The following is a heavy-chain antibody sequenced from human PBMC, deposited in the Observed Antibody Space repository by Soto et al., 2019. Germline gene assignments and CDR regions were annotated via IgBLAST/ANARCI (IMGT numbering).Heavy chain of an antibody. Sequence: EASVKVSWKAAGGTFSSYTISWVRQAPGQGLEWMGRIIPILGIANYAQKFQGRVTITADKSTSTAYMELSSLRSEDTAVYYCARFSNDYGGYWGQGTLVTVSS. CDR2: IIPILGIA. D-gene: IGHD4-17*01. V-gene: IGHV1-69*02. J-gene: IGHJ4*02. CDR1: GGTFSSYT. CDR3: ARFSNDYGGY.